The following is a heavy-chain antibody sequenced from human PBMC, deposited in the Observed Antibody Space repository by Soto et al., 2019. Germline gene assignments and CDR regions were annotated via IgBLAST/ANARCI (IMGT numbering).Heavy chain of an antibody. CDR2: INPYDGST. CDR1: GYTFSKFG. V-gene: IGHV1-18*01. D-gene: IGHD2-15*01. J-gene: IGHJ5*02. Sequence: QVQLVQSGGAVKKPGASVKVSCKTSGYTFSKFGISWARQVPGQGREWVGWINPYDGSTNFAQKLQGRVSLTLDTSTDTAYLELRSLESDETAVYYCARWWFRTDNPDAWGQRSLVTVSS. CDR3: ARWWFRTDNPDA.